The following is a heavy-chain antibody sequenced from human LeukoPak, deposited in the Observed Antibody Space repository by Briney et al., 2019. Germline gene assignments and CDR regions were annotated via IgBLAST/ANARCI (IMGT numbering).Heavy chain of an antibody. CDR2: IIPIFGTA. V-gene: IGHV1-69*13. CDR3: ARPRSSTSPQYYYFDY. Sequence: ASVKVSCKASGGTFSSYAISWVRQAPGQGLEWMGEIIPIFGTANYAQKFQGRVTITADESTSTAYMELSSLRSEDTAVYYCARPRSSTSPQYYYFDYWGQGTLVTVSS. J-gene: IGHJ4*02. D-gene: IGHD2-2*01. CDR1: GGTFSSYA.